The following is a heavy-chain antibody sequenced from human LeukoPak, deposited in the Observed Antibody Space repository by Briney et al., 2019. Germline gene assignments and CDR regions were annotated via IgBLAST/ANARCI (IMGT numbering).Heavy chain of an antibody. Sequence: SSETLSLTCTVSGGSISSSSYYWGWIRQPPGKGLEWIGSIYYSGSTYYNPSLKSRVTISVDTSKNQFSLKLSSVTAADTAVYYCARVGYSGSYSAAYWGQGTLVTVSS. V-gene: IGHV4-39*07. D-gene: IGHD1-26*01. J-gene: IGHJ4*02. CDR3: ARVGYSGSYSAAY. CDR1: GGSISSSSYY. CDR2: IYYSGST.